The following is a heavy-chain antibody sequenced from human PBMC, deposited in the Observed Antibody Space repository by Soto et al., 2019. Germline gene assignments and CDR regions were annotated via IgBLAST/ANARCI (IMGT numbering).Heavy chain of an antibody. V-gene: IGHV1-46*03. J-gene: IGHJ4*02. CDR2: IHPHGGGT. CDR3: PRTFISSQHGFDL. CDR1: GYSFTNYY. Sequence: QVQLVQSGAEVKKPGASVKVSCKASGYSFTNYYMHWVRQAHGQGLEYMGVIHPHGGGTSYAQKFQGRVSRTSDTSTSTVYMELSSLRSYDTAVYYCPRTFISSQHGFDLWGQGTLVTVSS. D-gene: IGHD6-13*01.